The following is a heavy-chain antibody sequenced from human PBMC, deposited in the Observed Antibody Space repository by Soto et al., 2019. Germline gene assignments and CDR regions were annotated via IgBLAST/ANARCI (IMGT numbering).Heavy chain of an antibody. J-gene: IGHJ4*02. V-gene: IGHV3-23*01. Sequence: EVQLLESGGGLVQPGGSLRLSCAASGFTLSSYAMTWVRQAPGKGLEWVSVISDSDNATYYADSVKGRLPISRHNSKNTLYLRLNSLRAKDTAVYYCAKGVSSSAWPASDSWGQGTLVTVSA. CDR1: GFTLSSYA. CDR2: ISDSDNAT. CDR3: AKGVSSSAWPASDS. D-gene: IGHD6-19*01.